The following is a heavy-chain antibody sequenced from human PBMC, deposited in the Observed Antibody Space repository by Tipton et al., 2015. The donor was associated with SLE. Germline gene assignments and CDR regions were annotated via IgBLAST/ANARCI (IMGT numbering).Heavy chain of an antibody. CDR1: GGSFSGYY. J-gene: IGHJ3*02. CDR3: ARRGGDAFDI. D-gene: IGHD6-25*01. Sequence: TLSLTCAVYGGSFSGYYWSWIRQPPGKGLEWIGEINHSGSTNYNLSLKSRVTISVDTSKNQFSLKLSSVTAADTAVHYCARRGGDAFDIWGQGTMVTVSS. CDR2: INHSGST. V-gene: IGHV4-34*01.